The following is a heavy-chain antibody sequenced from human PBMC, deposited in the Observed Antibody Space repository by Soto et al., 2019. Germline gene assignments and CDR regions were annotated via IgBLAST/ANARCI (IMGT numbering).Heavy chain of an antibody. J-gene: IGHJ4*02. Sequence: GGSLRLSCAASGFTFSSYAMHWVRQAPGKGLEWVAVISYDGSNKYYADSVKGRFTISRDNSKNTLYLQMNSLRAEDTAVYYCARGQQQPPDYWGQGTLVTVSS. V-gene: IGHV3-30-3*01. CDR2: ISYDGSNK. CDR3: ARGQQQPPDY. CDR1: GFTFSSYA. D-gene: IGHD6-13*01.